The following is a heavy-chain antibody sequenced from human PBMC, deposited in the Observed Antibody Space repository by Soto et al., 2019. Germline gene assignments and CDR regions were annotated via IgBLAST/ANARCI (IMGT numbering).Heavy chain of an antibody. CDR3: ASRSLWFGELYDY. J-gene: IGHJ4*02. V-gene: IGHV3-7*03. CDR1: GFTFSSYW. CDR2: IKKDGSEK. D-gene: IGHD3-10*01. Sequence: GGSLRLSCAAFGFTFSSYWMSWVRQAPGKGLEWVANIKKDGSEKYYVDSVKGRFTISRDNAKNSPYLQMNSLRAEDTAVYYCASRSLWFGELYDYWGQGTLVTVSS.